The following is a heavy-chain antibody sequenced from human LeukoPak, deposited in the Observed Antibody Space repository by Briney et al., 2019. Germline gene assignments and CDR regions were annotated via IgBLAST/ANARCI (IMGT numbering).Heavy chain of an antibody. CDR3: ARAGSGIAAAGNYFDY. CDR2: IIPIFGTA. D-gene: IGHD6-13*01. Sequence: EASVKVSCKASGGTFSSYAISWVRQAPGQGLEWMGGIIPIFGTANYAQKFQGRVTITADESTSTAYMELCSLRSEDTAVYYCARAGSGIAAAGNYFDYWGQGTLVTVSS. V-gene: IGHV1-69*13. CDR1: GGTFSSYA. J-gene: IGHJ4*02.